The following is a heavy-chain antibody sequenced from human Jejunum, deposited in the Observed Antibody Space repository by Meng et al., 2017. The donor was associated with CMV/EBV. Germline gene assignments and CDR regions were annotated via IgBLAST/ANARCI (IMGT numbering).Heavy chain of an antibody. D-gene: IGHD4-11*01. CDR3: TRADSSNYGSLFDY. CDR2: IRGKAHSYAT. V-gene: IGHV3-73*01. Sequence: LTVSGSAVHWVRQASGKGLEWVGRIRGKAHSYATAYAASVKGRFTISRDDSKNTAYLQMNSLKTEDTAVYYCTRADSSNYGSLFDYWGQGTLVTVSS. J-gene: IGHJ4*02. CDR1: LTVSGSA.